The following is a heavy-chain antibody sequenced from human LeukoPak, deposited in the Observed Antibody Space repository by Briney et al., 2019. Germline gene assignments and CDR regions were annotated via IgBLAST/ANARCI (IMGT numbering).Heavy chain of an antibody. Sequence: PGGSLRLSCAASGFTFSSYAMSWVRQAPGKGLEWVSAISGSGGSTYYADSVKGRFTMSRDNSKNTLNLQMNSLRAEDTAVYYCVSWTARTDIDYWGQGTLVTVSS. CDR1: GFTFSSYA. CDR3: VSWTARTDIDY. J-gene: IGHJ4*02. CDR2: ISGSGGST. V-gene: IGHV3-23*01. D-gene: IGHD2-21*02.